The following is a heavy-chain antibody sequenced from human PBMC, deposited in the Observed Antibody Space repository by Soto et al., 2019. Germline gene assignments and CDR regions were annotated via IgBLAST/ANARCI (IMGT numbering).Heavy chain of an antibody. CDR3: ARGGIAAAGTMVGPNEIDY. V-gene: IGHV1-69*13. D-gene: IGHD6-13*01. J-gene: IGHJ4*02. CDR1: GGTFSSYA. CDR2: IIPIFGTA. Sequence: ASVKVSCKASGGTFSSYAISWVRQAPGQGLEWMGGIIPIFGTANYAQKFQGRVTITADESTSTAYMGLSSLRSEDTAVYYCARGGIAAAGTMVGPNEIDYWGQGTLVTVSS.